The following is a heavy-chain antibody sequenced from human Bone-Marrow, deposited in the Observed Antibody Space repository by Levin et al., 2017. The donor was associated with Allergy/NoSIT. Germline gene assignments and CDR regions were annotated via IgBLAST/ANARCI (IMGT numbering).Heavy chain of an antibody. V-gene: IGHV3-21*01. CDR3: VTYCAVDCSSDY. Sequence: GGSLRLSCGASGFTFSSYSMNWVRQAPGKGLEWVSSISTGSGYIYYADSVKGRFTISRDNGKNSVYLQMNSLRPGDTAVYYCVTYCAVDCSSDYWGQGTLVTVSS. CDR2: ISTGSGYI. D-gene: IGHD2-21*02. J-gene: IGHJ4*02. CDR1: GFTFSSYS.